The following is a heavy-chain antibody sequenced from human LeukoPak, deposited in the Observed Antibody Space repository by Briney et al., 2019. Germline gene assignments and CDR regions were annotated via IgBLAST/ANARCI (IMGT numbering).Heavy chain of an antibody. Sequence: SETLSLTSSVPVGSISSYYWSSIRHSPRKRLEWIEYIYHSGSTDYNSSLKSRVTISEDTSKKQLSLKVSSVTAADTAVYYCAGGFRGASFDYWGQGTLVTVSS. D-gene: IGHD1-26*01. V-gene: IGHV4-59*01. CDR2: IYHSGST. CDR1: VGSISSYY. J-gene: IGHJ4*02. CDR3: AGGFRGASFDY.